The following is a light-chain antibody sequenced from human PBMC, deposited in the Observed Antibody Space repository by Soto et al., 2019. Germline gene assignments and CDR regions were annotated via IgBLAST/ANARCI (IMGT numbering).Light chain of an antibody. V-gene: IGLV2-14*01. CDR3: TSYTSSITYV. Sequence: QSVLTQPASVSGSPGQLITISCTGTSSDVGGYNYVSWYQQHPGKAPKLMIYEVSNRPSGVSNRFSGSKSGNTASLTISGLQAEDEADYYCTSYTSSITYVFGTGTKLTVL. CDR1: SSDVGGYNY. CDR2: EVS. J-gene: IGLJ1*01.